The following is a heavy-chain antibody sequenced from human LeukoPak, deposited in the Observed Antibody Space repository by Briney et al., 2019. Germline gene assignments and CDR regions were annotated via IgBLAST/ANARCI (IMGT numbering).Heavy chain of an antibody. D-gene: IGHD3-16*01. CDR1: AYSY. CDR3: ARGLGRTFDY. CDR2: INPSGGTT. V-gene: IGHV1-2*02. J-gene: IGHJ4*02. Sequence: GASVKVSCKASAYSYMHWVRQAPGQGLEWMGIINPSGGTTNYAQKFQGRVTMTRDTSISTAYMELSRLRSDDTAVYYCARGLGRTFDYWGQGTLVTVSS.